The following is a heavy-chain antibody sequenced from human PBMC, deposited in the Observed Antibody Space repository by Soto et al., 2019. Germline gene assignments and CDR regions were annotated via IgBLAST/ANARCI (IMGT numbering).Heavy chain of an antibody. CDR2: IYHSGST. J-gene: IGHJ4*02. V-gene: IGHV4-30-2*01. CDR1: GGSISSGGYS. D-gene: IGHD2-21*01. CDR3: ARGNVVPLDY. Sequence: QVQRQESGSGLVKPSQSLSLTCAVSGGSISSGGYSWSWIRQPPGKGLEWIGYIYHSGSTYYNPSLKSRVTISVDRSKNQFSLKLSSVTAADTAVYYCARGNVVPLDYWGQGTLVTVSS.